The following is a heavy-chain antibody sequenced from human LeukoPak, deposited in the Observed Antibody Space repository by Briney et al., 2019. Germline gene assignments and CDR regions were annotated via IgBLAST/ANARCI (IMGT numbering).Heavy chain of an antibody. Sequence: RPGGSLRLSCAASGFTFSSYGMHWVRQAPGKGLEWVAVIWSDGSNNNCADSVKGRFTISRDNSKNTLYLQMNSLRDEDTAVYYCARDRYSSSGNFDYWGQGTLVTVSS. D-gene: IGHD6-6*01. CDR2: IWSDGSNN. J-gene: IGHJ4*02. CDR3: ARDRYSSSGNFDY. CDR1: GFTFSSYG. V-gene: IGHV3-33*01.